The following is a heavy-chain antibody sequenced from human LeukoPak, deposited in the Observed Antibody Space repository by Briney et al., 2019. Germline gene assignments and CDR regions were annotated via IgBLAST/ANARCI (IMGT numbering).Heavy chain of an antibody. J-gene: IGHJ4*02. CDR2: MNPNSGNT. CDR3: ARGLSRAPDYYDSSGYQDY. Sequence: ASVKVSCMASGYTFTSYDINWVRQATGQGLEWMGWMNPNSGNTGYAQKFQGRVTMTRNTSISTAYMELSSLRSEDTAVYYCARGLSRAPDYYDSSGYQDYWGQGTLVTVSS. V-gene: IGHV1-8*01. D-gene: IGHD3-22*01. CDR1: GYTFTSYD.